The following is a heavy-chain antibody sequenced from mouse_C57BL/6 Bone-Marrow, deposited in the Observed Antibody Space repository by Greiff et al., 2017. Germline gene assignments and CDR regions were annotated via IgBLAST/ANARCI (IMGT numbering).Heavy chain of an antibody. V-gene: IGHV14-4*01. Sequence: VQLQQSGAELVRPGASVTLSCTASGFNITDDYMPWVQQRPEQGLEWIGWIDPENGDTEYASKFPGKATITADPTSNTAYLQLSSLTSEDTAVYYCTTLTGWYFDVWGTGTTVTVSS. J-gene: IGHJ1*03. CDR2: IDPENGDT. CDR1: GFNITDDY. D-gene: IGHD4-1*01. CDR3: TTLTGWYFDV.